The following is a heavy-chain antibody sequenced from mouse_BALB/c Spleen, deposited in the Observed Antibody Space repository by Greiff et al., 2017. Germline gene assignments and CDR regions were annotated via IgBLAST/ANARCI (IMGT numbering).Heavy chain of an antibody. CDR2: ISDGGSYT. V-gene: IGHV5-4*02. Sequence: EVHLVESGGGLVKPGGSLKLSCAASGFTFSDYYMYWVRQTPEKRLEWVATISDGGSYTYYPDSVKGRFTISRDNAKNNLYLQMSSLKSEDTAMYYCARESYGSSHYFDYWGQGTTLTVSS. CDR3: ARESYGSSHYFDY. CDR1: GFTFSDYY. D-gene: IGHD1-1*01. J-gene: IGHJ2*01.